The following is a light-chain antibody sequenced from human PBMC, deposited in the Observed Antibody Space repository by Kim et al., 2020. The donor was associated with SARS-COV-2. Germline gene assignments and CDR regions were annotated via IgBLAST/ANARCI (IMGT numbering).Light chain of an antibody. Sequence: ELTQPPSASGTPGQRVTISCSGSSSNIGSHTVNWYQQLPGTAPKLLIYSHNQRPSGVPDRFSGSKSGTSASLAISGLQSEDEADYYCAAWDDSLNGVVFGGGTQLTVL. CDR1: SSNIGSHT. J-gene: IGLJ2*01. V-gene: IGLV1-44*01. CDR2: SHN. CDR3: AAWDDSLNGVV.